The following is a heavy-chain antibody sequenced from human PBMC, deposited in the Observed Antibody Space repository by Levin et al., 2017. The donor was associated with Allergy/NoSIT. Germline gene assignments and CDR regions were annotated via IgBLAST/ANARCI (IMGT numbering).Heavy chain of an antibody. V-gene: IGHV4-34*01. D-gene: IGHD3-10*01. CDR2: INHSGST. CDR3: ARGSITMVRGVRAVRYYMDV. Sequence: PSETLSLTCAVYGGSFSGYYWSWIRQPPGKGLEWIGEINHSGSTNYNPSLKSRVTISVDTSKNQFSLKLSSVTAADTAVYYCARGSITMVRGVRAVRYYMDVWGKGTTVTVSS. CDR1: GGSFSGYY. J-gene: IGHJ6*03.